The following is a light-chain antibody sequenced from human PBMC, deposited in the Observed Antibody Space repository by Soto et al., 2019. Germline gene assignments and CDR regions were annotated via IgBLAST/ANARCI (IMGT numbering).Light chain of an antibody. Sequence: QSALTQPASVSGSPGQSITISCTGTSSDVGAYNYVSWYQQQSGKAPKLMIHEVSNRPSGVSNRFSGSKSGNTASLTISGLQAEDEADYYCSSYATSRTRPWVFGGGTKLTVL. CDR2: EVS. CDR3: SSYATSRTRPWV. J-gene: IGLJ3*02. V-gene: IGLV2-14*01. CDR1: SSDVGAYNY.